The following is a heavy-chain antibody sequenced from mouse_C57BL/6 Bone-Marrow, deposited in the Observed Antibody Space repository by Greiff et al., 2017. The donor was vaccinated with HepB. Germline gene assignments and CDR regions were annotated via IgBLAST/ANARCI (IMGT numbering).Heavy chain of an antibody. D-gene: IGHD1-1*02. V-gene: IGHV1-50*01. J-gene: IGHJ4*01. Sequence: QVQLQQPGAELVKPGASVKLSCKASGYTFTSYWMQWVKQRPGQGLEWIGEIDPSDSYTNYNQKFKGKATLTVDTSSSTAYMQLSSLTSEDSAVYYGARGGGTHYYAMDYWGQGTSVTVSS. CDR1: GYTFTSYW. CDR3: ARGGGTHYYAMDY. CDR2: IDPSDSYT.